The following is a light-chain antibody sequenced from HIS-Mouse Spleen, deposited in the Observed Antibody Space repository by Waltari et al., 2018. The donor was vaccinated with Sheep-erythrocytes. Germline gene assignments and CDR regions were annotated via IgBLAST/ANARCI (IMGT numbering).Light chain of an antibody. CDR2: AAS. J-gene: IGKJ5*01. CDR3: QQANSFPIT. Sequence: PPSVSVSPGQTASITCSGDKLGDKYAYWYQQKPGKAPKLLIYAASSLQSGVPSRFSGSGSGTDFTLTISSLQPEDFATYYCQQANSFPITFGQGTRLEIK. CDR1: LGDKYA. V-gene: IGKV1-12*01.